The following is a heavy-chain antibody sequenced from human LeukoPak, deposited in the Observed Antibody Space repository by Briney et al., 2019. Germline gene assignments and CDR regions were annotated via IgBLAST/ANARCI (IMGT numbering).Heavy chain of an antibody. Sequence: ASVKVSCKASGYTFINHAIHWVRQAPGQRLEWMGWINIGNGNAKYSQNFQGRITITRDTSATTAYMDLSSLRSEDTAMYYCARRLGRSFDYWGQGTLVTVSS. CDR1: GYTFINHA. V-gene: IGHV1-3*04. CDR3: ARRLGRSFDY. J-gene: IGHJ4*02. D-gene: IGHD2-21*01. CDR2: INIGNGNA.